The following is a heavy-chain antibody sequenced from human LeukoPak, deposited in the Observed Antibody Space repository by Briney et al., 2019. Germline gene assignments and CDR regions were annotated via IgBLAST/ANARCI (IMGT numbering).Heavy chain of an antibody. CDR1: GGSITSTNW. J-gene: IGHJ4*02. V-gene: IGHV4-4*02. Sequence: SETLSLTCGVSGGSITSTNWWSWVRRPPGQGLEWIGEVSLSGLTNYNPSLSSRVIMAPDTSKNHLSLHLTSVTAADTAVYYCSRENGAFSPFGYWGQGYLVTVLS. CDR2: VSLSGLT. CDR3: SRENGAFSPFGY. D-gene: IGHD2-8*01.